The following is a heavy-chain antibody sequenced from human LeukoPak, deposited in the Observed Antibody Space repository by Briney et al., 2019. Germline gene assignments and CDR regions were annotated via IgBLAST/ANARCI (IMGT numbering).Heavy chain of an antibody. V-gene: IGHV4-34*01. CDR3: ARRGFVVVVAATPKRPPGLDY. J-gene: IGHJ4*02. Sequence: SETLSLTCAVYGGSFSGYYWSWIRQPPGKGLEWIGEINHSGSTNYNPSLKSRVTISVDTSKNQFSLKLSSVTAADTAVYYCARRGFVVVVAATPKRPPGLDYWGQGTLVTVSS. CDR1: GGSFSGYY. CDR2: INHSGST. D-gene: IGHD2-15*01.